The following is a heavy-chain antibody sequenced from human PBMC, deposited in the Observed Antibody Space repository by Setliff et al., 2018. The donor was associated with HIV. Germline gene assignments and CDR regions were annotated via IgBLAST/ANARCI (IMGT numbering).Heavy chain of an antibody. V-gene: IGHV4-61*10. CDR3: AKGAGFYGDYTFDY. CDR1: GGSINSGSYY. CDR2: IYASGST. J-gene: IGHJ4*02. D-gene: IGHD4-17*01. Sequence: SETLSLTCTVSGGSINSGSYYWNWIRQPAGKGLEWIGHIYASGSTNYNPSLQSRVSISMDASKNKFSLKVTSVTSADTAVYYCAKGAGFYGDYTFDYWGQGNLVTVSS.